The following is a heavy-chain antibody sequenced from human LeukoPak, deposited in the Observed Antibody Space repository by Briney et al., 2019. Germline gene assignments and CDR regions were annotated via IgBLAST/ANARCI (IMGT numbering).Heavy chain of an antibody. Sequence: SETLSLTCTVSGGSISSYYWSWIRQPPGKGLEWIGHIYYSGSTNYIPSLKSRVTISIDTSKNQFSLRLSSVTAADTAVYYCARGAAGYSYGWGQGTLVTVSS. CDR1: GGSISSYY. CDR2: IYYSGST. CDR3: ARGAAGYSYG. J-gene: IGHJ4*02. V-gene: IGHV4-59*01. D-gene: IGHD5-18*01.